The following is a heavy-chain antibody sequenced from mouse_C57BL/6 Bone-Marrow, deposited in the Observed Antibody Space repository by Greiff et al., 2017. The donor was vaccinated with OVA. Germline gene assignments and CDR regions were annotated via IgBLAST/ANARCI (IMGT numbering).Heavy chain of an antibody. CDR2: IDPGTGGT. Sequence: VQLQQSGAELVRPGASVTLSCKASGYTFTDYEMHWVKQTPVHGLEWIGAIDPGTGGTAYNQKFKGKAILTADKSSSTAYMALRSLTSEDSAGYYCAGDSRPHAMDYWGQGTSVTVSA. J-gene: IGHJ4*01. CDR3: AGDSRPHAMDY. V-gene: IGHV1-15*01. CDR1: GYTFTDYE. D-gene: IGHD2-12*01.